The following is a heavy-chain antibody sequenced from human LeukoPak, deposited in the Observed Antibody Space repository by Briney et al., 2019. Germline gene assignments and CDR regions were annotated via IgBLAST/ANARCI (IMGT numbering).Heavy chain of an antibody. V-gene: IGHV1-2*02. CDR1: GYTFTSYC. Sequence: ASVKVSCKASGYTFTSYCMHWVRQAPGQGLEWMGWINPNNGGTNYAQKFQGRVTMTRDTSISTAYMELSRLTSDDTAVYYCARDHCATTGCYEDYYYGLDVWGQGTTVTVSS. D-gene: IGHD2-2*01. CDR2: INPNNGGT. CDR3: ARDHCATTGCYEDYYYGLDV. J-gene: IGHJ6*02.